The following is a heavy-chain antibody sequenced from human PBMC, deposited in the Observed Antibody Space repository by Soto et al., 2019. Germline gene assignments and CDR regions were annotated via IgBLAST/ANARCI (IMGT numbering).Heavy chain of an antibody. Sequence: QVQLVESGGGVVQPGRSLRLSCAASGFTFSSYGRHWVRQAPGKGLEWVAVIWYDGSNKYYADSVKGRFTISRDNSKNTLYLQMNSLRAEDTAVYYCARDHDGSGYYYDEEFDYWGQGTLVTVSS. J-gene: IGHJ4*02. CDR2: IWYDGSNK. V-gene: IGHV3-33*01. CDR3: ARDHDGSGYYYDEEFDY. D-gene: IGHD3-22*01. CDR1: GFTFSSYG.